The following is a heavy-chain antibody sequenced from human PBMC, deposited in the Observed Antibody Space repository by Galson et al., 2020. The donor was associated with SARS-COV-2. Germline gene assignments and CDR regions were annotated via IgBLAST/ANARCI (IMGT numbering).Heavy chain of an antibody. CDR1: GGSISSSSYY. J-gene: IGHJ4*02. CDR3: ARQILTGYYSFYYFDY. Sequence: SETLSLTCTVSGGSISSSSYYWGWIRQPPGEGLEWIGSIYYGESNYYNPSLTSRVTMSVDTSKNQFSLKLSSVTAADTAVYYCARQILTGYYSFYYFDYWGQGTLVTVSS. CDR2: IYYGESN. D-gene: IGHD3-9*01. V-gene: IGHV4-39*01.